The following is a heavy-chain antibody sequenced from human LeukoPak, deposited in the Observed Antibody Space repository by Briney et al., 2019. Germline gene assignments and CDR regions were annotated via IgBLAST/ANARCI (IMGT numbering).Heavy chain of an antibody. CDR1: GGSFSGYY. Sequence: KPSETLSLTCAVYGGSFSGYYWSWIRQPPGKGLEWIGEINHSGSTNSNPSLKSRVTISVDTSKNQFSLKLSSVTAADTAVYYCARGTLLVVVAAVLYWFDPWGQGTLVTVSS. CDR3: ARGTLLVVVAAVLYWFDP. D-gene: IGHD2-15*01. CDR2: INHSGST. J-gene: IGHJ5*02. V-gene: IGHV4-34*01.